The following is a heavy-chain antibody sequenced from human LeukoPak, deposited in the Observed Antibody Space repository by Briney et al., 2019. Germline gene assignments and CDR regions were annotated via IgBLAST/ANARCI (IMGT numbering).Heavy chain of an antibody. Sequence: GGSLRLSCAVSGFIFSNYAMNWVRQAPGKGLEWVSAISGSGGSTYYADSVKGRFTISRDNSKNTLYLQMNSLRAEDTALYYCARVVYDFWSAYDYWGQGSLVTVSS. V-gene: IGHV3-23*01. CDR2: ISGSGGST. D-gene: IGHD3-3*01. J-gene: IGHJ4*02. CDR3: ARVVYDFWSAYDY. CDR1: GFIFSNYA.